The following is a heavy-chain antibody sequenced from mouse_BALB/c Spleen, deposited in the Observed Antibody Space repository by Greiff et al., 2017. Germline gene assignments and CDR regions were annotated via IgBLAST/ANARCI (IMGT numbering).Heavy chain of an antibody. CDR3: ARDRYGRQFAY. V-gene: IGHV3-6*02. CDR2: ISYDGSN. CDR1: GYSITCCHY. J-gene: IGHJ3*01. D-gene: IGHD2-10*02. Sequence: EVKLMESGPGLVKPSQSLSLTCSVTGYSITCCHYWNWIRQFPGNKLEWMGYISYDGSNNYNPSLKNRISITRDTSNNQFFLKLNSVTTEDTATYDCARDRYGRQFAYGGQGTLVTVSA.